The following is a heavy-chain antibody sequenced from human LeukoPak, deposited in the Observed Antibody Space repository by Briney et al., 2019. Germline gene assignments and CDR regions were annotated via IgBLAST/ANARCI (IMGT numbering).Heavy chain of an antibody. CDR1: GFTFSSYN. J-gene: IGHJ6*03. D-gene: IGHD1-26*01. CDR3: ARDIRGSYYAGDYYYYYMDV. V-gene: IGHV3-66*01. Sequence: GGSLRLSCAASGFTFSSYNMSWVRQAPGKGLEWVSVIYSGGSTYYADSVKGRFTISRDNSKNTLYLQMNSLRAEDTAVYYCARDIRGSYYAGDYYYYYMDVWGKGTTVTISS. CDR2: IYSGGST.